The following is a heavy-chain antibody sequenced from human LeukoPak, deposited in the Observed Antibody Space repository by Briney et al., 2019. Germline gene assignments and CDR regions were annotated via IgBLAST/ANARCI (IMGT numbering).Heavy chain of an antibody. Sequence: ASVKVSCKASGYNFTGYYMHWVRQAPGQGLEGMGWINPNSDGTNYAQKFQGRVTMTRDTSISTAYMELSRLRSDDTAVYYCARDGKGSDYFDYRGQGTLVTVSS. CDR3: ARDGKGSDYFDY. V-gene: IGHV1-2*02. CDR1: GYNFTGYY. CDR2: INPNSDGT. J-gene: IGHJ4*02.